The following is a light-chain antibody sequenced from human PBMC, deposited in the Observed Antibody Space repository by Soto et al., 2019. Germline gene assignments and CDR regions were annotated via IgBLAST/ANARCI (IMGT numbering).Light chain of an antibody. CDR2: LGS. CDR3: LQALHTPRT. CDR1: QSLLHSNGYNY. V-gene: IGKV2-28*01. Sequence: DIVMTQSPLSLPVTPGEPASISCRSSQSLLHSNGYNYLDWYLQKPGQSPQLLIYLGSNRASGVPDRFSGSVSDPAFTLKISRLKGEYVGVFYFLQALHTPRTFGQGTKVEIK. J-gene: IGKJ1*01.